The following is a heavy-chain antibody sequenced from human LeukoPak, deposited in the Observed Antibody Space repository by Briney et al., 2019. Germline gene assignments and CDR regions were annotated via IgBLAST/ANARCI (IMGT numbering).Heavy chain of an antibody. J-gene: IGHJ2*01. D-gene: IGHD6-6*01. CDR1: GGSISSSSYY. CDR3: ARPSSWDQYFDL. CDR2: IYYSGST. V-gene: IGHV4-39*07. Sequence: SETLSLTCTVSGGSISSSSYYWGWIRQPPGKGLEWIGSIYYSGSTYYNPSLKSRVTISVDTSKNQFSLKLSSVTAADTAVYYCARPSSWDQYFDLWGRGTLVTVSS.